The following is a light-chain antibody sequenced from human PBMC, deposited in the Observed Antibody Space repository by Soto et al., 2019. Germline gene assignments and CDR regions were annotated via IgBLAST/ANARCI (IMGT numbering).Light chain of an antibody. CDR2: GPS. CDR1: QSVSSSY. J-gene: IGKJ1*01. V-gene: IGKV3-20*01. CDR3: HHSGSSPWT. Sequence: EIVLTQSPGTLSLSPGERATLSCRASQSVSSSYLAWYQQKPGQAPRLLIYGPSSRAAGIPDRFSGSGSGTDFTLTISRLEPEDFAVYYCHHSGSSPWTFGQGTKVEIK.